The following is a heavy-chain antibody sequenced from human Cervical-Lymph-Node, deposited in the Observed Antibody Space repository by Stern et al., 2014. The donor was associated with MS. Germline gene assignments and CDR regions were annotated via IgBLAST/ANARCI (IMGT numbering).Heavy chain of an antibody. J-gene: IGHJ5*01. CDR1: GFSFRDFA. CDR3: AKGRRVQLWSPLDS. Sequence: EVTLEESGGGLVRPGGSLRLSCAVSGFSFRDFAMTCVRQAHWTGPEWDSGILGSWDNTNYTDFTMGRLNISRDASINTLYVPIDSLGAEDTAIYYCAKGRRVQLWSPLDSWGQGNLVTVSS. CDR2: ILGSWDNT. V-gene: IGHV3-23*04. D-gene: IGHD2-21*01.